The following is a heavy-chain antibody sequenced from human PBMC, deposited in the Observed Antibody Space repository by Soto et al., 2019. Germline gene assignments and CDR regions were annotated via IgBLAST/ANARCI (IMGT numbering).Heavy chain of an antibody. D-gene: IGHD2-15*01. CDR1: GFTFSSYA. V-gene: IGHV3-23*01. J-gene: IGHJ4*02. Sequence: GGSLRLSCAASGFTFSSYAMSWVRQAPGKGLEWVSAISGSGGSTYYADSVKGRFTISRDNSKNTLYLQMNSLRAEDTAVYYCAKDPLVVGYCSGGSCPFDYWGQGTLVTVSS. CDR2: ISGSGGST. CDR3: AKDPLVVGYCSGGSCPFDY.